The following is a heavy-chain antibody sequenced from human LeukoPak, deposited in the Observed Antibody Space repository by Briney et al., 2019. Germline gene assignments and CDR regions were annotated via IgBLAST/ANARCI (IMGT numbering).Heavy chain of an antibody. CDR2: IYYSGST. D-gene: IGHD3-3*01. CDR1: GGSISSSSYY. CDR3: ARTSTYYDFWSGYRDFDY. V-gene: IGHV4-30-4*08. Sequence: SETLSLTCTVSGGSISSSSYYWGWIRQPPGKGLEWIGYIYYSGSTYYNPSLKSRVTISLDTSKNQFSLNLSSVTAADTAVYYCARTSTYYDFWSGYRDFDYWGQGTLVTVSS. J-gene: IGHJ4*02.